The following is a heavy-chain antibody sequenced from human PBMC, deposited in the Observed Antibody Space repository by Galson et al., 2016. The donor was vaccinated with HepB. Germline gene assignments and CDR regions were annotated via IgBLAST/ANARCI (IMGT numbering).Heavy chain of an antibody. D-gene: IGHD3-3*01. J-gene: IGHJ4*02. CDR1: GFTFSSYY. CDR3: ARPPTGDFWSGFYTY. Sequence: SLRLSCAAFGFTFSSYYMSWVRQAPGKGLEWVADIKQDGSEKYYVDSVKGRFTISRDNAKNSLYLQMNSLRAEDTAVYYCARPPTGDFWSGFYTYWGQGTLVTVSS. CDR2: IKQDGSEK. V-gene: IGHV3-7*03.